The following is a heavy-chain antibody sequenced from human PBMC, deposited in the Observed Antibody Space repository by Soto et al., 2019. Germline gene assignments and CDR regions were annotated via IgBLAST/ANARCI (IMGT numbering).Heavy chain of an antibody. V-gene: IGHV5-51*01. CDR2: IYPGDSDT. CDR1: GYIFTSYW. Sequence: GESLKISCNGSGYIFTSYWIGWVRQMPGKGLEWMGIIYPGDSDTRYSPSFQGQVTISADKSISTAYLQWSSLKASDTAMYYCARHLTDYYDSSGYYDYWGQGTLVTVS. CDR3: ARHLTDYYDSSGYYDY. J-gene: IGHJ4*02. D-gene: IGHD3-22*01.